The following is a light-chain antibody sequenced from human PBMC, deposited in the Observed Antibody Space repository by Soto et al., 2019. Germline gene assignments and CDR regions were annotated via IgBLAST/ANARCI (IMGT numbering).Light chain of an antibody. V-gene: IGKV1-9*01. CDR1: QGISSF. J-gene: IGKJ3*01. CDR3: QQLNAFT. Sequence: IQLTQSPSSLSASVGDRVTITCRASQGISSFLAWYQQKPGKTPKLLIYAASTLQSGVPSRFSGSGSGTDFALTISSLQPEDFATYYCQQLNAFTFGPGTKVDI. CDR2: AAS.